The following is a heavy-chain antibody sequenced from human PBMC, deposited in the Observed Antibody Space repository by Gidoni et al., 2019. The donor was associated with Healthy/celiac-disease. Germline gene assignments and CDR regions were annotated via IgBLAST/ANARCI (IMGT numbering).Heavy chain of an antibody. Sequence: QITLKESGPTLVKPTQTLTLTCMFSGFSLSTSGVGVGWIRQPPGKALEWLALIYWDDDKRYSPSLKSRLTVTKDTSNNEVVLTMTNMDPVDTATYYCAHIPTVTTTFDYWGQGTLVTVSS. CDR3: AHIPTVTTTFDY. CDR2: IYWDDDK. V-gene: IGHV2-5*02. D-gene: IGHD4-4*01. CDR1: GFSLSTSGVG. J-gene: IGHJ4*02.